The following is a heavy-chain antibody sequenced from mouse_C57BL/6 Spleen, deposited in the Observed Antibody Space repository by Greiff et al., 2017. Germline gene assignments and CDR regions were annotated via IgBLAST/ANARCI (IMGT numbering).Heavy chain of an antibody. CDR1: GYTFTSYW. CDR2: IDPSDSYT. D-gene: IGHD2-5*01. CDR3: ARRYYSNLYAMDY. V-gene: IGHV1-50*01. Sequence: QVQLQQPGAELVKPGASVKLSCKASGYTFTSYWMQWVKQRPGQGLEWIGEIDPSDSYTNYNQKFKGKATLTVDTSSSTAYMQLSSLTSEDSAVYYCARRYYSNLYAMDYWGQGTSVTVSS. J-gene: IGHJ4*01.